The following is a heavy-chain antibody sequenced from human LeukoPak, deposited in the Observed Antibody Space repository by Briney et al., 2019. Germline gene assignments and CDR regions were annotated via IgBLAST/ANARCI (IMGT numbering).Heavy chain of an antibody. CDR1: GFTFSSYA. CDR3: ARGGPATTIDY. J-gene: IGHJ4*02. V-gene: IGHV3-30*14. D-gene: IGHD1-1*01. CDR2: ISYDGSNK. Sequence: TGGSLRLSCAASGFTFSSYAMHWVRQAPGKGLEWVAVISYDGSNKYYADSVKGRFTISRHNSKNTLYLQMNNLRAEDTAVYYCARGGPATTIDYWGRGTLVTVSS.